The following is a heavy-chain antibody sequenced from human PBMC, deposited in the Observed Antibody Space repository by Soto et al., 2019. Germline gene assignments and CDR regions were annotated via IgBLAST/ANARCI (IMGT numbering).Heavy chain of an antibody. V-gene: IGHV1-3*01. Sequence: QVQLVQAGAEVRKPGASVKVSCKASGYRFSDLGMHWVRQAPGQRLEWMGWIHAGNGNTKYSQKYQGSVTITRDTSGITAYIELSSLSSEDTALYCCTSSDCGSITCLGKFWGQVTLVTVGS. CDR2: IHAGNGNT. CDR3: TSSDCGSITCLGKF. CDR1: GYRFSDLG. D-gene: IGHD3-10*01. J-gene: IGHJ4*02.